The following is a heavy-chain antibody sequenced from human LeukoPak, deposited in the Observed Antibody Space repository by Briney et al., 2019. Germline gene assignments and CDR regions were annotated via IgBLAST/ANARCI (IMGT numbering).Heavy chain of an antibody. D-gene: IGHD2-15*01. CDR2: MNPNSGNT. V-gene: IGHV1-8*01. CDR1: GHTFTSYD. Sequence: ASVKVSCKASGHTFTSYDINWVRQATGQGLEWMGWMNPNSGNTGYAQKFQGRVTMTRNTSISTAYMELSSLRSEDTAVYYCASAVVTAKTFDYWGQGTLVTVSS. CDR3: ASAVVTAKTFDY. J-gene: IGHJ4*02.